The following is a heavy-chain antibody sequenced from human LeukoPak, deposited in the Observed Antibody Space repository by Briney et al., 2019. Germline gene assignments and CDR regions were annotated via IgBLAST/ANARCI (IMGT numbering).Heavy chain of an antibody. CDR2: IIPIFGTA. CDR3: AIRLAYCGGDCYSLSY. D-gene: IGHD2-21*02. J-gene: IGHJ4*02. CDR1: GGTFSSYA. Sequence: ASVKVSCKASGGTFSSYAISWVRQAPGQGLEWMGGIIPIFGTANYAQKFQGRVTITTDESTSTAYMELSSLRSEDTAVYYCAIRLAYCGGDCYSLSYWSQGTLVTVSS. V-gene: IGHV1-69*05.